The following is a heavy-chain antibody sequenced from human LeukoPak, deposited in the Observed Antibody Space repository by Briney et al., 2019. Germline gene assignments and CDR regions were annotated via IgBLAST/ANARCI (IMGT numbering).Heavy chain of an antibody. CDR1: GGSISTYY. CDR3: ARGGNYWPQWWFDP. J-gene: IGHJ5*02. Sequence: SETLSLTCSVSGGSISTYYWNYIRQSPGKGLEWIGYISSSGGTNYNPSLKSRVTMSLDASKNQFSLELNSVTPADTAVYYCARGGNYWPQWWFDPWGRGTLVSVSS. CDR2: ISSSGGT. V-gene: IGHV4-59*01. D-gene: IGHD1-26*01.